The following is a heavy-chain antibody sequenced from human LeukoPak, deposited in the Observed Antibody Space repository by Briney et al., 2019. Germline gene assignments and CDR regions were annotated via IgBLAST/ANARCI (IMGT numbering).Heavy chain of an antibody. V-gene: IGHV1-46*01. Sequence: ASVKVSCKASGYTFTSYYMHWVRQAPGQGLEWMGIINPSGGSTSYAQKFQGRVTMTRDTSTSTVYMELSSLRSEDTAVYYCVRVPITMVRGAIPYYFDYWGQGTLVTVSS. D-gene: IGHD3-10*01. CDR2: INPSGGST. J-gene: IGHJ4*02. CDR1: GYTFTSYY. CDR3: VRVPITMVRGAIPYYFDY.